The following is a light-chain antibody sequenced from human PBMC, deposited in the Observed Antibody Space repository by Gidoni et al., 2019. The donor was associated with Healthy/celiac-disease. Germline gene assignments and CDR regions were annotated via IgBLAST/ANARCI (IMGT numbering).Light chain of an antibody. CDR2: KES. J-gene: IGKJ2*01. CDR3: QQYNSYSRT. Sequence: DIHITQSPSTLSASVGDRVTITCRASQSISSWLAWYQQKPGKAPKLLIYKESSLESGVPSRFSGSGSGTEFTLTISSLQPDDFATYYCQQYNSYSRTFGQGTKLEIK. V-gene: IGKV1-5*03. CDR1: QSISSW.